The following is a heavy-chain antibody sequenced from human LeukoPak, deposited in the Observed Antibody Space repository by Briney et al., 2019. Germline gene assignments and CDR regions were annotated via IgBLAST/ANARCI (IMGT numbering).Heavy chain of an antibody. CDR2: ISTSGRKT. CDR3: ASFCSSSSCALDF. V-gene: IGHV3-48*01. J-gene: IGHJ4*02. CDR1: GFTFSTYS. Sequence: GGSLRLSCAASGFTFSTYSLNWVRQAPGKGLEWVSYISTSGRKTLYADSVKGRFTISRDNAKNTLYLQMNSLRAEDTAVYYCASFCSSSSCALDFWGQGTLVTVSS. D-gene: IGHD2-2*01.